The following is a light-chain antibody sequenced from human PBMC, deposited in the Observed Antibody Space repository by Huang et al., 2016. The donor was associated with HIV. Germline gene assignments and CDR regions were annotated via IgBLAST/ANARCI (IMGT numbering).Light chain of an antibody. CDR1: QNVGSN. J-gene: IGKJ1*01. V-gene: IGKV3-15*01. CDR3: QQYNTWPPWA. CDR2: AAS. Sequence: EVLMTQSPDILSVSPGGRATFSCRASQNVGSNLAWYQQRPGQAPRLLIYAASTRATGVPARFSGGGSGTEFTLTISRLQSEDFATYYCQQYNTWPPWAFGQGTTVEI.